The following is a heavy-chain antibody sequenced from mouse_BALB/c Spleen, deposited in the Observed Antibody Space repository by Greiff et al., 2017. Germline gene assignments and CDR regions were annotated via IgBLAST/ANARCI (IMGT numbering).Heavy chain of an antibody. CDR2: IYPANGNT. CDR3: AHGYDVDY. V-gene: IGHV14-3*02. CDR1: GFNFTDTY. D-gene: IGHD2-2*01. Sequence: EVQLQESGAELVKPGASVKLSCTASGFNFTDTYMHWVKQRPVQGLEWIGRIYPANGNTKYDPKFQGKATITADTSSNTAYLQLSSLTSEDAAVYCCAHGYDVDYWGQGTLVTVSA. J-gene: IGHJ3*01.